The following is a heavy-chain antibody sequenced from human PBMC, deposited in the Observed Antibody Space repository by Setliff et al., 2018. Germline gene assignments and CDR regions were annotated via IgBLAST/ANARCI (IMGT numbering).Heavy chain of an antibody. J-gene: IGHJ5*02. CDR2: IYSSGST. Sequence: PSETLSLTCTVSGGSISSSYWSWIRQPPGKGLEWIGYIYSSGSTNNNPSLKSRATISVDTSKNQFSLKLSSVTAADTAVYYCARAAKYDSSGYYGFWFDPWGQGILVTVSS. CDR3: ARAAKYDSSGYYGFWFDP. D-gene: IGHD3-22*01. CDR1: GGSISSSY. V-gene: IGHV4-59*01.